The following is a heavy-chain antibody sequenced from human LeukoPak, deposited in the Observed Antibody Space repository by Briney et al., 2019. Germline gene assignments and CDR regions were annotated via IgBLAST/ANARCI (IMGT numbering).Heavy chain of an antibody. V-gene: IGHV4-38-2*02. CDR2: FYHSGST. D-gene: IGHD3-3*01. CDR3: ARERSGSEIFARSFDI. J-gene: IGHJ3*02. Sequence: SETLSLTCTVSGYSISSGYYWGWIRHPPGKGLEWIGIFYHSGSTYYNPSLKSRVTISLDTSKNQFSLKLSSVTAADTAVYYCARERSGSEIFARSFDIWGQGTMVTVSS. CDR1: GYSISSGYY.